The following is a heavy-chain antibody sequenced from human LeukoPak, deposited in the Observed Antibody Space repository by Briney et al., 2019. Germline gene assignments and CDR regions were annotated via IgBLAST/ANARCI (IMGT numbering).Heavy chain of an antibody. V-gene: IGHV1-46*01. J-gene: IGHJ4*02. CDR3: ARDSGFDSGYDPVYYFDY. D-gene: IGHD5-12*01. Sequence: ASVKVSCKASGYTFTSYYMHWVRQAPGQGLVWMGIINPSGGSTSYAQKFQGRVTMTRDTSTSTVYMELSSLRSEGTAVYYCARDSGFDSGYDPVYYFDYWGQGTLVTVSS. CDR1: GYTFTSYY. CDR2: INPSGGST.